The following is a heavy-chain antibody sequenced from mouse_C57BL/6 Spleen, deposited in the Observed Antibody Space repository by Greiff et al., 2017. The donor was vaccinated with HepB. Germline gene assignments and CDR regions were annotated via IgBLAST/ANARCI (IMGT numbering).Heavy chain of an antibody. CDR2: IDPETGGT. D-gene: IGHD1-1*01. CDR3: TFGSSWRYYFDY. Sequence: QVQLQQSGAELVRPGASVTLSCKASGYTFTDYEMHWVKQTPVHGLEWIGAIDPETGGTAYNQKFKGKAILTADKSSSTAYMELRSLTSEDSAVYYCTFGSSWRYYFDYWGQGTTLTVSS. V-gene: IGHV1-15*01. J-gene: IGHJ2*01. CDR1: GYTFTDYE.